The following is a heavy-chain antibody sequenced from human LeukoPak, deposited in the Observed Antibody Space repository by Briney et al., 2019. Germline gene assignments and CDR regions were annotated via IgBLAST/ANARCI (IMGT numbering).Heavy chain of an antibody. CDR1: GGTFSSYA. J-gene: IGHJ4*02. D-gene: IGHD3-22*01. CDR2: IIPIFGTA. V-gene: IGHV1-69*13. Sequence: SVKVSCKASGGTFSSYAISWVRQAPGQGLEWMGGIIPIFGTANYAQKFQGRVTITADESTSTAYMELRSLRSDDTAVYYCARDTPLEYYYDSSGYYRKFDYWGQGTLVTVSS. CDR3: ARDTPLEYYYDSSGYYRKFDY.